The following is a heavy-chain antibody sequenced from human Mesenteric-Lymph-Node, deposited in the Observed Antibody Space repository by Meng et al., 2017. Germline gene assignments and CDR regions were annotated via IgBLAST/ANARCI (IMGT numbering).Heavy chain of an antibody. CDR1: GGTSSSFA. Sequence: SVKVSCKSPGGTSSSFAFSWVRQAPGQGLEWMGGIIPVFGTAHYAQKFQGRITITADTSTSTAYMDLSSLRSEDTAVYYCARGGAIVGATSWGQGTLVTVSS. CDR2: IIPVFGTA. D-gene: IGHD1-26*01. J-gene: IGHJ5*02. V-gene: IGHV1-69*06. CDR3: ARGGAIVGATS.